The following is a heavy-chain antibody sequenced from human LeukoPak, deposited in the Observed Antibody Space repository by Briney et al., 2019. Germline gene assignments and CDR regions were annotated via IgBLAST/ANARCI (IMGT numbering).Heavy chain of an antibody. CDR2: INPNSGGT. CDR1: GYTFTGYY. J-gene: IGHJ6*03. Sequence: ASVKVSCKASGYTFTGYYMHWVRQAPGQGLEWMGWINPNSGGTNYAQKFQGRVTMTRDTSISTAYMDLRRLKSDDTAVYYCARGYSYGQGYYYYYMDVWGKGTTVTVSS. D-gene: IGHD5-18*01. CDR3: ARGYSYGQGYYYYYMDV. V-gene: IGHV1-2*02.